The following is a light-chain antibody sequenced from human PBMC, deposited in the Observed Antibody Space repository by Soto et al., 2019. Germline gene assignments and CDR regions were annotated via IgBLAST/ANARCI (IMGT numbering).Light chain of an antibody. CDR1: QSVGSD. J-gene: IGKJ1*01. Sequence: TQSPSTLSVSPGERATLSCRASQSVGSDLAWYQQKPGQAPRLLIYGASSRATGIPDRFSGSGSGTDFTLTISRLEPEDFAVYYCQQYGSSPSFGQGTKVDIK. V-gene: IGKV3-20*01. CDR3: QQYGSSPS. CDR2: GAS.